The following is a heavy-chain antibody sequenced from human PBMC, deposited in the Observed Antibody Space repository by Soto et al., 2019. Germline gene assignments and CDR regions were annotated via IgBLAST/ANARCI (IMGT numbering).Heavy chain of an antibody. Sequence: SETLSLTCAVSGVSISSSNWWSWVRQPPGKGLEWIGEIYHSGSTNYNPSLKSRVTISVDESKNQFSLKLSSVTAADTAVYYCARVWTTVTNWFDPWGQGTLVTVSS. CDR1: GVSISSSNW. D-gene: IGHD4-17*01. V-gene: IGHV4-4*02. CDR3: ARVWTTVTNWFDP. J-gene: IGHJ5*02. CDR2: IYHSGST.